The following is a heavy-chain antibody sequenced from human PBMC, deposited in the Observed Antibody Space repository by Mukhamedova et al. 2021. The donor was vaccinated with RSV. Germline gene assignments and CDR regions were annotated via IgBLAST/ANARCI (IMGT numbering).Heavy chain of an antibody. D-gene: IGHD6-13*01. CDR2: INCKNGGP. V-gene: IGHV1-2*02. CDR3: ARGVGSSWFDP. Sequence: EYMGWINCKNGGPNYAPDFQGRVTVTRDTSISTAYMELTSLTSDDTAVYYCARGVGSSWFDPWGQGTLVTVSS. J-gene: IGHJ5*02.